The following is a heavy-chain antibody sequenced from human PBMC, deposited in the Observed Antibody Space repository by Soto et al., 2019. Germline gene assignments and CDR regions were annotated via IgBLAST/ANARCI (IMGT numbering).Heavy chain of an antibody. J-gene: IGHJ4*02. CDR3: ARGVWGSVTTIDY. CDR2: INAGNGNT. CDR1: GYTFTSYA. Sequence: GASVKVSCKASGYTFTSYAMHWVRQAPGQRLEWMGWINAGNGNTKYSQKFQGRVTITRDTSASTAYMELSSLRSEDTAVYYCARGVWGSVTTIDYWGQGTLVTVSS. V-gene: IGHV1-3*01. D-gene: IGHD3-10*01.